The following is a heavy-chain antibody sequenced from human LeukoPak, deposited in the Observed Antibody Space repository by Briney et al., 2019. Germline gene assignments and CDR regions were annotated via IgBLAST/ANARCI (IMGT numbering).Heavy chain of an antibody. CDR1: GFNFSSYS. J-gene: IGHJ4*02. D-gene: IGHD5-12*01. CDR2: ISSSISTI. V-gene: IGHV3-48*01. Sequence: GGSLRLSCAASGFNFSSYSMNWARQAPGTGMERVSYISSSISTIYYADSVKGRFTISRDNAKNSLYLQMNSLRAEDTAVYYCAREEVATIIDYWGQGTLVTVSS. CDR3: AREEVATIIDY.